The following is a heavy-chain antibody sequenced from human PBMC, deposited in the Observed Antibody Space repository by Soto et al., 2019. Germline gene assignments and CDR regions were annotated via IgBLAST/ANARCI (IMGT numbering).Heavy chain of an antibody. CDR2: ISGSGGST. Sequence: GGSLRLSCAASGFTFSSYAMSWVRQAPGKGLEWVSAISGSGGSTYYADSVKGRFHISRDNSKNTLYLQMNSLRAEDTAVYYCANDPRDYDILTGYYTSGGFDYWGQGTLVTVSS. D-gene: IGHD3-9*01. CDR3: ANDPRDYDILTGYYTSGGFDY. V-gene: IGHV3-23*01. CDR1: GFTFSSYA. J-gene: IGHJ4*02.